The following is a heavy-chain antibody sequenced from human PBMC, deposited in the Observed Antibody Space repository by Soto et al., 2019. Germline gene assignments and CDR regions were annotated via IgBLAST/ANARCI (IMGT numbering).Heavy chain of an antibody. V-gene: IGHV3-30-3*01. D-gene: IGHD2-21*02. CDR2: ISYDGSNK. Sequence: GGSLRLSCAASGFTFSSYAMHWVRQAPGKGLEWVAVISYDGSNKYYADSVKGRFTISRDNSKNTLYLQMNSLRAEDTAVYYCARDMIKLPSVVATAIPYYYYVMAVWRQGTTVTVSS. CDR1: GFTFSSYA. CDR3: ARDMIKLPSVVATAIPYYYYVMAV. J-gene: IGHJ6*01.